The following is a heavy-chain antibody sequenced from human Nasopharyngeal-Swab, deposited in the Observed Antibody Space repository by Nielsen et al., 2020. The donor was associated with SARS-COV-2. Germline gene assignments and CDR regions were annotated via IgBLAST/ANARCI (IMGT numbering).Heavy chain of an antibody. Sequence: ASVKVSCTASGYTYTSYGISCVRQAPGQGLEWMGWISAYNRNTNYAQKLQGRVTMTTDTSTSTGYMELRSLRSDDTAVYYCARDGIGSGWYRNDAFDIWGQGTMVTVSS. CDR2: ISAYNRNT. CDR1: GYTYTSYG. V-gene: IGHV1-18*04. CDR3: ARDGIGSGWYRNDAFDI. D-gene: IGHD6-19*01. J-gene: IGHJ3*02.